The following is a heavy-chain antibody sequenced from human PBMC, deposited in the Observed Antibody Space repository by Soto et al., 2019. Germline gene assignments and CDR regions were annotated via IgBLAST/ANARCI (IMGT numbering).Heavy chain of an antibody. J-gene: IGHJ6*02. Sequence: GGSLRLSCAASGFTFSSYSMNWVRQAPGKWLEWVSSISSSSSYIYYADSVKGRFTISRDNAKNSLYLQMNSLRAEDTAVYYCARDTTSITMPVWGQGXTVTVYS. CDR3: ARDTTSITMPV. CDR1: GFTFSSYS. D-gene: IGHD3-10*01. CDR2: ISSSSSYI. V-gene: IGHV3-21*01.